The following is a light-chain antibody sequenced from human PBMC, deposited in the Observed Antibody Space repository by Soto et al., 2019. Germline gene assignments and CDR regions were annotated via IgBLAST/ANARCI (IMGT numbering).Light chain of an antibody. CDR3: QQYCSSPPYT. CDR2: GSS. CDR1: QSVSNNY. Sequence: EVVLTQSPGTLSLSPGERATLSCRASQSVSNNYLAWYQQKPGQSPKLLIFGSSDRATGIPDRFSGSGSGTDFTLTISSLESEDFAVYYCQQYCSSPPYTFGQGTKLEIK. J-gene: IGKJ2*01. V-gene: IGKV3-20*01.